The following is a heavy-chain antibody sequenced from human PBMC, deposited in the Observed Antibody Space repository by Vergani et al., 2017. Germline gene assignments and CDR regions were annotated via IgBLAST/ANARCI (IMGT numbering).Heavy chain of an antibody. CDR1: GFTFSDYY. D-gene: IGHD1-26*01. J-gene: IGHJ4*02. CDR2: ISSSSSYT. Sequence: QVQLVESGGGLVKPGGSLRLSCAASGFTFSDYYMSWIRQAPGKGLEWVSSISSSSSYTNYADSVKGRFTISRDNAKNSLYLQMNSLRAEDTAVYYCARGIVVGATPSSKFFDYWGQGTLVTASS. V-gene: IGHV3-11*05. CDR3: ARGIVVGATPSSKFFDY.